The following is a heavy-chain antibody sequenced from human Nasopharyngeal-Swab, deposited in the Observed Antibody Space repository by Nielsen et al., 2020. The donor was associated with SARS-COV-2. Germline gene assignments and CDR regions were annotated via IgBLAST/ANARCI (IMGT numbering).Heavy chain of an antibody. V-gene: IGHV1-46*01. CDR3: ARRGRCSGSSCDMDV. J-gene: IGHJ6*02. D-gene: IGHD2-2*01. CDR2: INPGSSGT. Sequence: WVRQAPGQGLEWMGMINPGSSGTTYAQKFQGRVTMTRDTSTSTVFMDLSSLRSEDTAVYYCARRGRCSGSSCDMDVWGQGTTVTVSS.